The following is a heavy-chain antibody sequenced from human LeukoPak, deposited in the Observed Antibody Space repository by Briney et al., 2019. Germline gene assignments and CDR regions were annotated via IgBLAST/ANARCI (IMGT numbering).Heavy chain of an antibody. Sequence: SETLSLTCTVSGGSISSGDYYWSWIRQPPGKGLEWIGYIYYSGSTYYNPSLKSRVTISVDTSKNQFSLKLSPVTAADTAVYYCARGSWHGSGSYYSLFGSWGQGTLVTVSS. CDR3: ARGSWHGSGSYYSLFGS. J-gene: IGHJ5*02. V-gene: IGHV4-30-4*01. CDR2: IYYSGST. D-gene: IGHD3-10*01. CDR1: GGSISSGDYY.